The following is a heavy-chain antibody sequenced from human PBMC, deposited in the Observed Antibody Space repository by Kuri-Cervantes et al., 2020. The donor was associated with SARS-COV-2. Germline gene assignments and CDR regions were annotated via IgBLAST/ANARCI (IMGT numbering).Heavy chain of an antibody. CDR2: IYWGGGT. CDR1: GFTVSSNY. D-gene: IGHD5-18*01. J-gene: IGHJ3*01. CDR3: AREVPYSDDAFDL. V-gene: IGHV3-66*01. Sequence: LSLTCAASGFTVSSNYMSWVRQAPGKGLEWVSIIYWGGGTDYADSVKGRFNISRDHSKNTVSLQMDSLRAEDTAVYYCAREVPYSDDAFDLWGQGTMVTVSS.